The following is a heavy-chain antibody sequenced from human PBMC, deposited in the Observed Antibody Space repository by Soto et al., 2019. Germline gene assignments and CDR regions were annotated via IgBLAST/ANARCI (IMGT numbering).Heavy chain of an antibody. J-gene: IGHJ4*02. V-gene: IGHV3-30*19. CDR3: ARWGTTGGLDV. Sequence: QVQLVESGGGVVQPGTSLRLSCVGSGFTFRSYVIHWVRQAPGKGLEWVALTSYDGSNKYYDDSVKGRFTISRDNSRNTVDLQMHSLRLELTVIYYFARWGTTGGLDVWGQGTLVSVSS. CDR2: TSYDGSNK. CDR1: GFTFRSYV. D-gene: IGHD3-16*01.